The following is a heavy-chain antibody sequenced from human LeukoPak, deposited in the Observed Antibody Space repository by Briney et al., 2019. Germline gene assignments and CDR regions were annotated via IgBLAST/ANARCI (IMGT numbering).Heavy chain of an antibody. J-gene: IGHJ6*02. V-gene: IGHV3-30*18. CDR3: AKDQGSSSGYYYYGMDV. Sequence: RSLRLSFAASGFTFSSYGMHWVRQAPGKGLGWVAVISYDGSNKYYADSVKGRFTISRDNSKNTLYLQMNSLRAEDTAVYYCAKDQGSSSGYYYYGMDVWGQGTTVTVSS. CDR2: ISYDGSNK. D-gene: IGHD6-6*01. CDR1: GFTFSSYG.